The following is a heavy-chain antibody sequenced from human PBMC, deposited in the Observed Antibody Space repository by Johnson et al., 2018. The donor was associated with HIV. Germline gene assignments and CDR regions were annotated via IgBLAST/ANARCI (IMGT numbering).Heavy chain of an antibody. CDR2: INWHGGSQ. Sequence: VQLVESGGGLVKPGGSLRLSCAASGFTFSNAWMSWVRQAPGKGREWVSGINWHGGSQGYADSVKGLFTISRDTAKNSLYLQMDSLRAEDAAVYYCAGDPGWGARDVWGQGAVLTVSS. J-gene: IGHJ3*01. V-gene: IGHV3-20*04. CDR1: GFTFSNAW. D-gene: IGHD1-26*01. CDR3: AGDPGWGARDV.